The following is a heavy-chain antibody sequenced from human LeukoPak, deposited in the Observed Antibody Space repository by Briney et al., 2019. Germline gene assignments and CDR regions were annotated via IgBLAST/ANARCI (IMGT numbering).Heavy chain of an antibody. CDR3: TTASDCSGGSCYFDY. V-gene: IGHV3-15*01. Sequence: AGSLRLSCAASGFTFSNAWMSWVRQAPGKGLEWVGRIKSKTDGGTTDYAAPVKGRFTISRDDSKNTLYLQMNSLKTEDTAVYYCTTASDCSGGSCYFDYWGQGTLVTVSS. CDR2: IKSKTDGGTT. CDR1: GFTFSNAW. D-gene: IGHD2-15*01. J-gene: IGHJ4*02.